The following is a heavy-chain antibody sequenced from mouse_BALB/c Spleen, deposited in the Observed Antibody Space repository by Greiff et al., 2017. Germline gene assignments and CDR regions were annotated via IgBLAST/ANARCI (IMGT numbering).Heavy chain of an antibody. CDR3: ASAGGTTYYAMED. CDR2: ISSGSSTI. V-gene: IGHV5-17*02. Sequence: EVQLVESGGGLVQPGGSRKLSCAASGFTFSSFGMHWVRQAPEKGLEWVAYISSGSSTIYYADTVKGRFTISRDNPKNTLFLQMTSLRSEDTAMYYCASAGGTTYYAMEDGGQGTSVTVSS. CDR1: GFTFSSFG. J-gene: IGHJ4*01. D-gene: IGHD2-12*01.